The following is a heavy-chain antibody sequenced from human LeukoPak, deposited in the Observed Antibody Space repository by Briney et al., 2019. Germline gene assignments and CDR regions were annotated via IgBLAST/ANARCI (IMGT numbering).Heavy chain of an antibody. D-gene: IGHD3-10*01. V-gene: IGHV4-4*02. J-gene: IGHJ5*02. Sequence: PSETLSLTCGVSGGSITTTNFWSWVRQAPGQGLEWIGEISLSGLTNYNSSLSSRVTISLDRAKNHLSLKLSSVTAADTAVYYCARGKNYYGSGSYYNAKPRPLNWFDPWGQGTLVTVSS. CDR3: ARGKNYYGSGSYYNAKPRPLNWFDP. CDR1: GGSITTTNF. CDR2: ISLSGLT.